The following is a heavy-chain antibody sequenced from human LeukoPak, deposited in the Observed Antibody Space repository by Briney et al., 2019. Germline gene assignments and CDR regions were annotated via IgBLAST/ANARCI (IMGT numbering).Heavy chain of an antibody. D-gene: IGHD6-13*01. J-gene: IGHJ1*01. CDR1: GGSISSGDYY. CDR3: ARGKGSSWYLEGAYFQH. V-gene: IGHV4-30-4*08. Sequence: SETLSLTCTVSGGSISSGDYYWSWIRQPPGKGLEWIGYIYYSGSTYYNPSLERRVTISVDTSKNQFSLKLSSVTAADTTVYYCARGKGSSWYLEGAYFQHWGQGTLVTVSS. CDR2: IYYSGST.